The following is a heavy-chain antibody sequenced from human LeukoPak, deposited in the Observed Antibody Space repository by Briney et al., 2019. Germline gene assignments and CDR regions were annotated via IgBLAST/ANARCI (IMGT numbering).Heavy chain of an antibody. D-gene: IGHD2-15*01. J-gene: IGHJ4*02. CDR3: ASLSSIVGIPY. CDR1: GFTFSSYA. Sequence: AGGSLRLSCAASGFTFSSYAISWVRQAPGQGLEWMGGIIPIFGTANYAQKFQGRVTITADKSTSTAYMELSSLRSEDTAVYYCASLSSIVGIPYWGQGTLVTVSS. V-gene: IGHV1-69*06. CDR2: IIPIFGTA.